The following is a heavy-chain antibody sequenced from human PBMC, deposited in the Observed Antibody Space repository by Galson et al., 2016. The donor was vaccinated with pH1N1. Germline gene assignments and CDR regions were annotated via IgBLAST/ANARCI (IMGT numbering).Heavy chain of an antibody. CDR3: VSENSYETANENNYGTAFDT. CDR2: APFDGREE. V-gene: IGHV3-30*04. Sequence: SLRLSCAASGFTFSDNIMHWVRQAPGKALDWVAFAPFDGREEIYADSVKGRFTISRDDSTNTLYLQMSSLRAEDTAVYYCVSENSYETANENNYGTAFDTWGQGTMVVVSS. J-gene: IGHJ3*02. D-gene: IGHD2-21*02. CDR1: GFTFSDNI.